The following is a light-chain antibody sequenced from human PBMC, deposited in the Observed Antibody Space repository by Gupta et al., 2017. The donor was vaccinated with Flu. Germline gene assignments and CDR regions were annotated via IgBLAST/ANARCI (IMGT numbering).Light chain of an antibody. CDR1: QSVSSNY. Sequence: EIVLTQSPGTLSLSPGERATVSCRASQSVSSNYLAWYQQKPGQAPRLLIYGVSRRATGIPDRFSGSGSETDFTLTISRLEPEDFAVYFCQQYAGSPRTFGQGTKVENK. CDR3: QQYAGSPRT. J-gene: IGKJ1*01. CDR2: GVS. V-gene: IGKV3-20*01.